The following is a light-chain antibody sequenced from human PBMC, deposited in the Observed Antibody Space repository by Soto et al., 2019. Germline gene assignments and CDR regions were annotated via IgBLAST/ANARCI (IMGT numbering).Light chain of an antibody. CDR2: RAS. V-gene: IGKV1-8*01. J-gene: IGKJ2*01. CDR1: QGISNY. CDR3: QQYNSFPQT. Sequence: IQMTQSPSSVSASVGDRVTITCRASQGISNYLAWYQQKPGKAPKLLIYRASVLESGVPSRFIGGGSGTNFSLTISYLQSEDFATYYCQQYNSFPQTFGQGTKLEIK.